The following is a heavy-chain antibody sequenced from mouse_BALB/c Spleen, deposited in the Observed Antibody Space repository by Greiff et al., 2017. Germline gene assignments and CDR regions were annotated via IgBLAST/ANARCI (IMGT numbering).Heavy chain of an antibody. V-gene: IGHV1-85*01. CDR2: IFPGDGST. Sequence: VQLQQSGADLVKPGASVKLSCKASGYTFTSYDINWVRQRPEQGLEWIGWIFPGDGSTKYNEKFKGKATLTVDKSSSTAYMQLSSPTSEDSAVYYCARWDRDYFDYWGQGTTLTVSS. J-gene: IGHJ2*01. D-gene: IGHD3-3*01. CDR3: ARWDRDYFDY. CDR1: GYTFTSYD.